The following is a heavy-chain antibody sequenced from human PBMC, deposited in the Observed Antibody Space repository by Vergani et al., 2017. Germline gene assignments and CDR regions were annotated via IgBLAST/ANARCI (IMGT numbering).Heavy chain of an antibody. CDR3: AKRGRQLGPPWRVLDP. CDR2: IYYSGST. V-gene: IGHV4-31*03. D-gene: IGHD6-13*01. CDR1: GGPISSGGYY. J-gene: IGHJ5*02. Sequence: QVQLQESGPGLVKPSETLSLTCTVSGGPISSGGYYWSWICQHPGKGLEWIGDIYYSGSTYYNPSLKGRVTISVDTSKNQFSLKLGSVTAADTAVYYCAKRGRQLGPPWRVLDPWGQGTLVTVSS.